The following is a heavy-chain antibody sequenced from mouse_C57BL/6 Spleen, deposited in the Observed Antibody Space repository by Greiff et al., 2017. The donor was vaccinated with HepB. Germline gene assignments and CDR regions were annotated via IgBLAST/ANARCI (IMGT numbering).Heavy chain of an antibody. V-gene: IGHV1-55*01. Sequence: QVQLQQPGAELVKPGASVKMSCKASGYTFTSYWLTWVKQRPGQGLEWIGDIYPGSGSTNYNEKFKSKATLTVDTSSSTAYMQLSSLTSEDSAVYYCASAYPGDWYFDVWGTGTTVTVSS. CDR3: ASAYPGDWYFDV. CDR1: GYTFTSYW. J-gene: IGHJ1*03. CDR2: IYPGSGST.